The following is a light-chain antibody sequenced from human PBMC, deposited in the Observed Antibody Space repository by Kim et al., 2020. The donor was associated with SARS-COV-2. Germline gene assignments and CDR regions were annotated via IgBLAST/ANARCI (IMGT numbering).Light chain of an antibody. Sequence: DIQMTQSPYTLSASVGDRVTITCRASQSISTWLAWYQQKPGKAPKLQIYKASSLESGVPSRFSGSGSGTEFTLTISSLQPDDFATYYCQQYNSYPLTFGGGTKVDIK. V-gene: IGKV1-5*03. CDR1: QSISTW. CDR3: QQYNSYPLT. CDR2: KAS. J-gene: IGKJ4*01.